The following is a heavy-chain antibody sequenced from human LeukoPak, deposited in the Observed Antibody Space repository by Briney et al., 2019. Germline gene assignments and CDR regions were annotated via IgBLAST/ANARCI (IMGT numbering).Heavy chain of an antibody. Sequence: SETLSLTCPVSGGSISNYYYWTWIRQPPGKGLEWIGYVYYTGSTNFNPSLKSRVTMSLDTSRNQFSLKLSSVTAADTAVYYCARGAVVNGLDVWGQGTTVTVSS. CDR2: VYYTGST. CDR3: ARGAVVNGLDV. D-gene: IGHD5-18*01. J-gene: IGHJ6*02. V-gene: IGHV4-59*01. CDR1: GGSISNYY.